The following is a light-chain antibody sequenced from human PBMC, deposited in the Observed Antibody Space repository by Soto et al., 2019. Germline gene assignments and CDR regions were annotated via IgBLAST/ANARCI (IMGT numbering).Light chain of an antibody. CDR1: SSDIGSNNY. J-gene: IGLJ3*02. CDR2: EVS. Sequence: QSALTQPASVSGSPGQSTTISCTGTSSDIGSNNYVSWFQQRPGKVPTLIIYEVSNRPSDVSTHFSGSKSGNTASLTISGLLPEDEAEYYCSSYTTTTRLFGGGTKLTVL. V-gene: IGLV2-14*01. CDR3: SSYTTTTRL.